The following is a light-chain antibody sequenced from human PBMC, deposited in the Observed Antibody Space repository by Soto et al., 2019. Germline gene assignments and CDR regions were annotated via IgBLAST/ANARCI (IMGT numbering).Light chain of an antibody. CDR1: QSVSSR. Sequence: EIVLTQSPATLSLSPGERATLSCRASQSVSSRLAWYQQKPGQAPRLLIYEAFNRATGIPARFSGSGSGTDFTLTISSLEPEDFALYYCQHYSNFGPGTKVDIK. V-gene: IGKV3-11*01. CDR2: EAF. CDR3: QHYSN. J-gene: IGKJ3*01.